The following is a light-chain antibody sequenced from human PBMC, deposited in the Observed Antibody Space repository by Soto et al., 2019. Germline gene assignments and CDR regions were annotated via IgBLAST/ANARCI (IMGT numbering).Light chain of an antibody. CDR3: QQYNSHWSWT. J-gene: IGKJ1*01. CDR2: KAS. V-gene: IGKV1-5*03. Sequence: DIQMTQSPSTLSGSVGDRVTITCRASQTISSWLAWYQQKPGKAPKLLIYKASTLQSGVPPRFSGGGFGTEFTLTISNLQPEDFAMYYCQQYNSHWSWTFGQGTKVEI. CDR1: QTISSW.